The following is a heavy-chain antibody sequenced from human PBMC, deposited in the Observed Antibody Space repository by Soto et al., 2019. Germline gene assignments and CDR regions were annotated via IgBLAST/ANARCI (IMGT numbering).Heavy chain of an antibody. CDR1: GYPVTAYY. CDR2: INPATGAA. V-gene: IGHV1-2*02. Sequence: QLHLVQSGAVVKKPGASVTVSCSASGYPVTAYYMHWVRQAPGRVLEWMGGINPATGAAKYTQTFQGRVTTTRDTSTSTVFREPGGLTSEDTAGFYCARGGGVGVAGSAAFDMWGQGTLVTVSS. CDR3: ARGGGVGVAGSAAFDM. D-gene: IGHD3-3*01. J-gene: IGHJ3*02.